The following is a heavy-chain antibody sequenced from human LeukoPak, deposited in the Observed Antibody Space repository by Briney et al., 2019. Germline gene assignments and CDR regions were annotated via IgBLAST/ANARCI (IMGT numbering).Heavy chain of an antibody. V-gene: IGHV3-21*01. J-gene: IGHJ4*02. CDR1: GFTFSSYS. D-gene: IGHD5-24*01. CDR2: ISSSSSYI. CDR3: AVEMATIIDY. Sequence: GGSLRLSCAASGFTFSSYSMNWVRQAAGKGLEWVSSISSSSSYIYYADSVKGRFTISRDNAKNSLYLQMNSLRAEDTAVYYCAVEMATIIDYWGQGTLVTVSS.